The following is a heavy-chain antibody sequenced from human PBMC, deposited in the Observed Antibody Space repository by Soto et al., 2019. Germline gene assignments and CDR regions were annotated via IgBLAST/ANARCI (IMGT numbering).Heavy chain of an antibody. Sequence: QLQLQESGSGLVKPSQTLSLTCAVSGGSISSGGYSWSWIRQHPGKARGGIGYIYHSGSTYYNPSLKSRVTISVDRSKNQFSLKLSSVTAADTAVYYCARGSYYYDSSGYYFDYWGQGTLVTVSS. CDR2: IYHSGST. CDR1: GGSISSGGYS. V-gene: IGHV4-30-2*01. D-gene: IGHD3-22*01. CDR3: ARGSYYYDSSGYYFDY. J-gene: IGHJ4*02.